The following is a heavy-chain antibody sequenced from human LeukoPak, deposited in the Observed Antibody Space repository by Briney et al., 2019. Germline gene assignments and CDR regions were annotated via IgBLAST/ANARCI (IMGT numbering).Heavy chain of an antibody. CDR3: ASMGVVVVATLIDY. V-gene: IGHV3-21*01. J-gene: IGHJ4*02. Sequence: GGSLRLSCTASGFTFSDYTMNWVRQAPGKGLEWVSSISSSSSYIYYADSVKGRFTISRDNAKNSLYLQMNSLRAEDTAVYYCASMGVVVVATLIDYWGQGTLVTVSS. CDR2: ISSSSSYI. D-gene: IGHD2-15*01. CDR1: GFTFSDYT.